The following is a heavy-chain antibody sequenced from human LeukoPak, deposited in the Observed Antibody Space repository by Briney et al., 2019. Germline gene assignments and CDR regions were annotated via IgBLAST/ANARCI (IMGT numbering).Heavy chain of an antibody. Sequence: SETLSLTCTVSGGSISSSSYYWGWIRQPPGKGLEWIGSMYYSGSTYYNPSLTSRVTISLDTSMNKFSLQLSSVTAADTAVYYCARSIVGASYYFDYWGQGTLVTVSS. J-gene: IGHJ4*02. V-gene: IGHV4-39*01. D-gene: IGHD1-26*01. CDR2: MYYSGST. CDR3: ARSIVGASYYFDY. CDR1: GGSISSSSYY.